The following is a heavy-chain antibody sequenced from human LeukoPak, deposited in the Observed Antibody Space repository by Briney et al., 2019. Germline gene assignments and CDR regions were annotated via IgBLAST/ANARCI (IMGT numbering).Heavy chain of an antibody. CDR3: ARDQDDVVVPAAMYYFDY. J-gene: IGHJ4*02. CDR1: GFTFSSYS. D-gene: IGHD2-2*01. V-gene: IGHV3-21*01. Sequence: PWGSLRLSCAASGFTFSSYSMNWVRQAPGKGLEWVSSISSSSSYIYYADSVKGRFTISRDNAKNSLYLQMNSLRAEDTAVYYCARDQDDVVVPAAMYYFDYWGQGTLVTVSS. CDR2: ISSSSSYI.